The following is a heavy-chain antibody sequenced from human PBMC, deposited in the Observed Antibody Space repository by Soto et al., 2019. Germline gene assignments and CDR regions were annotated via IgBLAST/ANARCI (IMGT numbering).Heavy chain of an antibody. Sequence: ASVKVSCKASGYTFTGYYMHWVRQAPGQGLEWMGWINPNSGGTNYAQKFQGWVTMTRDTSISTAYMELSRLRSDDTAVYYCARDLYWIAAAGTPDYYYGMDVWGQGTTVTVSS. V-gene: IGHV1-2*04. CDR3: ARDLYWIAAAGTPDYYYGMDV. CDR2: INPNSGGT. D-gene: IGHD6-13*01. J-gene: IGHJ6*02. CDR1: GYTFTGYY.